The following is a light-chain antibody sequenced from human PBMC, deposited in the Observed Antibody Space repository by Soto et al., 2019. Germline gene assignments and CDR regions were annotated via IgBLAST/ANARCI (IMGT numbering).Light chain of an antibody. CDR3: AAWDDSLKGVV. CDR1: TSDIGSNP. CDR2: NNS. Sequence: QAVVTQPPSASGTPGQRVTISCSGSTSDIGSNPVNWYQQLPGTAPKLLIYNNSQRPSGVPDRISASKSGTSASLVISGLQSEDEAAYYCAAWDDSLKGVVFGGGTKLTVL. V-gene: IGLV1-44*01. J-gene: IGLJ3*02.